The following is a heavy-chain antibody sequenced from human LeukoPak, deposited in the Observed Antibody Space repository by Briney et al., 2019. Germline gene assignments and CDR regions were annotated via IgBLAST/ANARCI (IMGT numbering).Heavy chain of an antibody. Sequence: ASVKVSCKASGYTFTGYYMHWVRQGPGQGLGCMGWINPNSGGTNYAQKFQGRVTMTRDTSISTAYMELSRLRSDDTAVYYCARDRGYCSGGSCFDAFDIWGQGTMVTVSS. V-gene: IGHV1-2*02. D-gene: IGHD2-15*01. CDR3: ARDRGYCSGGSCFDAFDI. J-gene: IGHJ3*02. CDR2: INPNSGGT. CDR1: GYTFTGYY.